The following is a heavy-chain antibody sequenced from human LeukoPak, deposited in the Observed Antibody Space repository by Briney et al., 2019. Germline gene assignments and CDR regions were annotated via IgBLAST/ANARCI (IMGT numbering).Heavy chain of an antibody. Sequence: SETLSLTCTVSGGSISSHYWSWIRQPPGKGLEWIGYIYYSGSTNYNPSLKSRVTISVDTSKNQLSLKLSSVTAADTAVYYCARTVLLWFGELSQYYMDVWGKGTTVTVSS. J-gene: IGHJ6*03. V-gene: IGHV4-59*11. CDR3: ARTVLLWFGELSQYYMDV. CDR1: GGSISSHY. CDR2: IYYSGST. D-gene: IGHD3-10*01.